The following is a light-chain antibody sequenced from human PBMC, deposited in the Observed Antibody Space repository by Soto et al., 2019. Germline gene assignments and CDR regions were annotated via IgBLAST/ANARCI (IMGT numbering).Light chain of an antibody. V-gene: IGLV2-14*01. CDR2: EVS. J-gene: IGLJ1*01. CDR1: SSDVGGYNY. CDR3: SSYTFSTLV. Sequence: SALTQPASVSGSPGQSITISCTGTSSDVGGYNYVSWYQQHPGKAPKLLISEVSNRPSGVSHRFSGSKSGNTASLTISGLQTEDEADYYCSSYTFSTLVFATGTKVTV.